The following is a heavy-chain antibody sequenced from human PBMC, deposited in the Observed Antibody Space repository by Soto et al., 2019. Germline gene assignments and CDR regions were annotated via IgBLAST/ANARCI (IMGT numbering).Heavy chain of an antibody. D-gene: IGHD6-19*01. Sequence: GSGPTLVNPTQTLTLTCIFSGFSLRTSGVGVGWIRQPPGKALEWLGFIYWDDDKRYSPSLKSRLTITKDTSKNQVVLTMTNMDPVDTATYYCAKSGSSGWYGWFDPWGQGTQVTVSS. CDR2: IYWDDDK. CDR1: GFSLRTSGVG. V-gene: IGHV2-5*02. J-gene: IGHJ5*02. CDR3: AKSGSSGWYGWFDP.